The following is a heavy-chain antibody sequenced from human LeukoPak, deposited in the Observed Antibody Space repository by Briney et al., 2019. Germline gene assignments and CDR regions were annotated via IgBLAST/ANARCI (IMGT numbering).Heavy chain of an antibody. D-gene: IGHD2-15*01. V-gene: IGHV4-59*08. J-gene: IGHJ5*02. CDR2: IYHRGST. CDR1: GGSINSYY. Sequence: PSETLSLTCTVSGGSINSYYWSWIRQPPGKGLEWIGYIYHRGSTNYNSSLKSRVSISVDTSKNQFSLKLSSVTAADTAVYYCARHLGYCSGGSCSNWFDPWGQGTLVTVSS. CDR3: ARHLGYCSGGSCSNWFDP.